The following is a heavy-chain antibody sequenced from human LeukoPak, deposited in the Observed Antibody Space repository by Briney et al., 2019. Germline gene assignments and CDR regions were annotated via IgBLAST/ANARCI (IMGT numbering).Heavy chain of an antibody. D-gene: IGHD3-16*02. J-gene: IGHJ4*02. V-gene: IGHV1-2*02. CDR2: INPNFGGT. Sequence: ASVKVSCKASGHTFIGYNMHWVRQAPGQGLEWMGWINPNFGGTDYAQRFQGRVTMTRDTSISTAYMELSRLRSDDTAVYYCARGLTFGGVIVLDYWGQGTLVTVSS. CDR3: ARGLTFGGVIVLDY. CDR1: GHTFIGYN.